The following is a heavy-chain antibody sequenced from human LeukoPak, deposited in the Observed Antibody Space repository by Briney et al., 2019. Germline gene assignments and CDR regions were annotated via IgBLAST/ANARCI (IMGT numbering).Heavy chain of an antibody. CDR1: GFTFSSYW. CDR2: IREDGSEK. Sequence: GGSLRLSCVASGFTFSSYWMSWVRQAPGKGLEWVANIREDGSEKYYVDSVKGQFAISRDNAKNSLFLQMDSLRAEDTAVYYCARDRGAAAGTPYPLDYWGQGTLVTVSS. CDR3: ARDRGAAAGTPYPLDY. D-gene: IGHD6-13*01. J-gene: IGHJ4*02. V-gene: IGHV3-7*01.